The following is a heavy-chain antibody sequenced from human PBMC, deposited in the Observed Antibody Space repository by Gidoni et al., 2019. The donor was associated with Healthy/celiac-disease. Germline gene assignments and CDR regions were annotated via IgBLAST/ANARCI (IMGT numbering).Heavy chain of an antibody. CDR1: GGSFSGYY. Sequence: QAQLQQWGAGLLKPPETLSLTCAVYGGSFSGYYWSWIRQPPGKGLEWIGEINHSGSTNYNPSLKSRVTISVDTSKNQFSLKLSSVTAADTAVYYCARNPAARFRAGDYWGQGTLVTVSS. J-gene: IGHJ4*02. CDR2: INHSGST. CDR3: ARNPAARFRAGDY. V-gene: IGHV4-34*01. D-gene: IGHD2-2*01.